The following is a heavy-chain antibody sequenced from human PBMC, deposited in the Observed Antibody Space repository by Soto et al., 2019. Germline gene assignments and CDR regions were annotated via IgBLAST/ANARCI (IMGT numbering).Heavy chain of an antibody. CDR1: GFTFDDYA. V-gene: IGHV3-9*01. Sequence: EVQLVESGGGLVQPGRSLRLSCAASGFTFDDYAMHWVRQAPGKGLEWVSGISWNSGSIGYADSVKGRFTISRDNAKNSLYLQMNSLRAEDTALYYCAKGLNYDFWSGYLDYWGQGSLVTVSS. J-gene: IGHJ4*02. D-gene: IGHD3-3*01. CDR2: ISWNSGSI. CDR3: AKGLNYDFWSGYLDY.